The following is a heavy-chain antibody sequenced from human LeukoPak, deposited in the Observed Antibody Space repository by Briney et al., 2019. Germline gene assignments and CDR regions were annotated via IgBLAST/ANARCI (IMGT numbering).Heavy chain of an antibody. CDR3: ARLRSGSFSDYYYYYGMDV. J-gene: IGHJ6*02. Sequence: SETLSLTCTVSGGSISSYYWSWIRQPPGKGLEWIGYIYYSGSTNYNPSLKSRVTISVDTSKNQFSLKLSSVTAADTAVYYCARLRSGSFSDYYYYYGMDVWGQGTTVTVSS. CDR1: GGSISSYY. D-gene: IGHD3-10*01. V-gene: IGHV4-59*08. CDR2: IYYSGST.